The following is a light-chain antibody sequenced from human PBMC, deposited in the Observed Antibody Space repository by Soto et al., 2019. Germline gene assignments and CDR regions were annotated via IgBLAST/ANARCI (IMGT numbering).Light chain of an antibody. V-gene: IGKV3-11*01. Sequence: EIVLTQSPATLSLSPGERATLSCRASQSVSSYLAWYQKKPGQAPRLLIYDASNRATGIPARFSGSGSGTDFIITINSVEPDDFAVYYCQQRSNWTRLTFGPGTKVDIK. J-gene: IGKJ3*01. CDR3: QQRSNWTRLT. CDR2: DAS. CDR1: QSVSSY.